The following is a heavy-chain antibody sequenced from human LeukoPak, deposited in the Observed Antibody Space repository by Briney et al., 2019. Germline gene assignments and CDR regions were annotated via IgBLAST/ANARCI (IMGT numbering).Heavy chain of an antibody. Sequence: PSETLSLTCTVSGGSISSPNYYWGWIRQPPGKGLEWIGYIYYSGSTNYNPSLKSRVTISVDTSKNQFSLKLSSVTAADTAVYYCAACSGGSSAFDYWGQGTLVTVSS. J-gene: IGHJ4*02. CDR3: AACSGGSSAFDY. V-gene: IGHV4-61*01. CDR1: GGSISSPNYY. D-gene: IGHD2-15*01. CDR2: IYYSGST.